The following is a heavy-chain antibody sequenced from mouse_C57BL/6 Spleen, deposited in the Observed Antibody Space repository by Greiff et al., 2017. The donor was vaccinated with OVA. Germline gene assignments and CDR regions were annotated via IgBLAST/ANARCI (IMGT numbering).Heavy chain of an antibody. CDR2: INYDGSST. Sequence: EVKLVESEGGLVQPGSSMKLSCTASGFTFSDYYMAWVRQVPEKGLEWVANINYDGSSTYYLDSLKSRFIISRDNAKNILYLQMSSLKSEDTATYYCARGIYYDYAIYFDYWGQGTTLTVSS. CDR1: GFTFSDYY. V-gene: IGHV5-16*01. CDR3: ARGIYYDYAIYFDY. J-gene: IGHJ2*01. D-gene: IGHD2-4*01.